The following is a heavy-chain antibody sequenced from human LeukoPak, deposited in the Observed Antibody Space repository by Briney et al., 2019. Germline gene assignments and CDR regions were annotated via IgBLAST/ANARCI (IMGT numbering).Heavy chain of an antibody. V-gene: IGHV1-2*02. Sequence: ASVKVSCKASGYTLTAHYMHWVRQAPGQGLEWMGGITPYSGDTNYAQKFQGRVTMTRDTSISTAYMYLSRLTSDDTAVYYCARPYGSGSFDNWFDPWGQGTLVIVSS. CDR1: GYTLTAHY. J-gene: IGHJ5*02. CDR3: ARPYGSGSFDNWFDP. D-gene: IGHD3-10*01. CDR2: ITPYSGDT.